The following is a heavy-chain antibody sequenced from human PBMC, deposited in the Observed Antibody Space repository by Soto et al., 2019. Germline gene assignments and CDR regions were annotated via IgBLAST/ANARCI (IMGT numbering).Heavy chain of an antibody. CDR1: GYTFTSYG. CDR3: ARVELWLLGYYYYYMDV. V-gene: IGHV1-18*01. Sequence: ASVKVSCKASGYTFTSYGISWVRQAPGQGLEWMGWISAYNGNTNYAQKLQGRVTMTTDTSTSTAYMELRSLRSDDTAVYYCARVELWLLGYYYYYMDVWGKGTTVTVS. CDR2: ISAYNGNT. D-gene: IGHD5-18*01. J-gene: IGHJ6*03.